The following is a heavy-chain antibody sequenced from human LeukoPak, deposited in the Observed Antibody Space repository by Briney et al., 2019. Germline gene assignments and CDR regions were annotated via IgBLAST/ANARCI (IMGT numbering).Heavy chain of an antibody. J-gene: IGHJ4*02. CDR3: ASGRTDIVVVPATLRNYYFDY. CDR1: GGTFSSYD. V-gene: IGHV1-69*06. D-gene: IGHD2-2*01. CDR2: IMPISGTA. Sequence: SVKVSCKASGGTFSSYDISWVRQAPGQGLEWMGGIMPISGTANYAQKFQGRVTITADKPTNTAYMELSSLRSEDTAVYYCASGRTDIVVVPATLRNYYFDYWGQGTLVTVSS.